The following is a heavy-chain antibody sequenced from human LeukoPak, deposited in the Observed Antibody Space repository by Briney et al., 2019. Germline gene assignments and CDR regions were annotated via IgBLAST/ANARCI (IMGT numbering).Heavy chain of an antibody. CDR1: GGSFSSGNW. D-gene: IGHD3-22*01. Sequence: PSGTLSLTCAVSGGSFSSGNWWNWVRQPPGKGLEWIGQIYPSGSTNYNPSLESRVTISVDTSKSQFSLKLSSVTAADTAVYYCARGPYYYDSSGWGYWGQGTLVTVSS. CDR3: ARGPYYYDSSGWGY. V-gene: IGHV4-4*02. CDR2: IYPSGST. J-gene: IGHJ4*02.